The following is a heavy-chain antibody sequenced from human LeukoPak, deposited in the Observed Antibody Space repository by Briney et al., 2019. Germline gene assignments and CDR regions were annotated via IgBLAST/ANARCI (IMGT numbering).Heavy chain of an antibody. CDR1: GGSFSGYY. Sequence: SETLSLTCAVYGGSFSGYYWSWIRQPPGKGLEWIGYIYHSGSTYYNPSLKSRVTISVDRSKNQFSLKLSSVTAADTAVYYCARGEGYCSGGSCYFDYWGQGTLVTVSS. J-gene: IGHJ4*02. CDR2: IYHSGST. D-gene: IGHD2-15*01. V-gene: IGHV4-34*01. CDR3: ARGEGYCSGGSCYFDY.